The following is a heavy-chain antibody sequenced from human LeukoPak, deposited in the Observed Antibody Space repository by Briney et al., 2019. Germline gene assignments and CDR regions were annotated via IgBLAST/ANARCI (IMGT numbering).Heavy chain of an antibody. CDR2: IYYSGST. CDR3: ARAEIGSGSYTPPLPPDY. D-gene: IGHD1-26*01. CDR1: GGSISSGDYY. V-gene: IGHV4-30-4*08. J-gene: IGHJ4*02. Sequence: PSQTLSLTRTVSGGSISSGDYYWSWIRQPPGKGLEWIGYIYYSGSTYYNPSLKSRVTISVGTSKNQFSLKLSSVTAADTAVYYCARAEIGSGSYTPPLPPDYWGQGTLVTVSS.